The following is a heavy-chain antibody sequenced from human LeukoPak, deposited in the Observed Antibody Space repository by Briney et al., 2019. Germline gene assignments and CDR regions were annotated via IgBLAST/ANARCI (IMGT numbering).Heavy chain of an antibody. V-gene: IGHV3-48*03. CDR2: ISDSSSTV. CDR3: ARWGATGYGDY. D-gene: IGHD3-9*01. CDR1: GFTFSSYG. Sequence: GGSLRLSCAASGFTFSSYGMNWVRQAPGKGLEWVSYISDSSSTVYYADSVKGRLTISRDNAKNSLYLQMNSLRAEDTAVYYCARWGATGYGDYWGQGTLVTVSS. J-gene: IGHJ4*02.